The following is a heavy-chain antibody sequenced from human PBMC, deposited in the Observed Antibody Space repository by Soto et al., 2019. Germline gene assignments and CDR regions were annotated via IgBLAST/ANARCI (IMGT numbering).Heavy chain of an antibody. CDR2: INAGNGNT. J-gene: IGHJ5*02. Sequence: QVQLVQSGAEVKKPGASVKVSCKASGYTFTSYAMHWVRQAPGQRLEWMGWINAGNGNTKYSQKFQGRVTITRDTSASTAYMELSSLRSEDTAVYYCASEGNSGKYSGYDPNWFDPWGQGTLVTVSS. D-gene: IGHD5-12*01. CDR1: GYTFTSYA. CDR3: ASEGNSGKYSGYDPNWFDP. V-gene: IGHV1-3*01.